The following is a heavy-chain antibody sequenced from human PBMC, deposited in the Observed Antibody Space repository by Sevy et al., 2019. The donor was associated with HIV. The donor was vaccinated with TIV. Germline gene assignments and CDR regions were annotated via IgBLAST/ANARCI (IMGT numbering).Heavy chain of an antibody. J-gene: IGHJ4*02. D-gene: IGHD3-22*01. Sequence: ASVKVSCKVSGYTLTELSMHWVRQAPGKGLEWMGTFDPKEDETNYAQKFQGRVTMTEDTSTDTAYMELSSLRSEDKAVYYCATTKDYYDSSGYPFDYWGQGTLVTVSS. CDR1: GYTLTELS. V-gene: IGHV1-24*01. CDR3: ATTKDYYDSSGYPFDY. CDR2: FDPKEDET.